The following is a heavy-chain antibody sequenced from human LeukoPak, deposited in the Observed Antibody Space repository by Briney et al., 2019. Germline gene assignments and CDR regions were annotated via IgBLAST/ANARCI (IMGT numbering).Heavy chain of an antibody. J-gene: IGHJ5*02. D-gene: IGHD4-11*01. CDR3: ARTDYRA. Sequence: PSETLSLTCTVSGDSISSGRYYWGWVRQPPGKGLEWIGYIYYSGSTNYNPSLKSRVTISVDTSKNQFSLNLSSVTAADTAVYYCARTDYRAWGQGTLVTVSS. V-gene: IGHV4-61*05. CDR2: IYYSGST. CDR1: GDSISSGRYY.